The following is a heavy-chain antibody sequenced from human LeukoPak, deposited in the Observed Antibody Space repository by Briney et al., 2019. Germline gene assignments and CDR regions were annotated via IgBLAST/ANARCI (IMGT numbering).Heavy chain of an antibody. CDR2: IWYDGSNK. CDR3: ARDGYNSGWYIDY. CDR1: GFTFSSYG. Sequence: PGGSLRLSCAASGFTFSSYGMHWVRRAPGKGLEWVAVIWYDGSNKYYADSVKGRFTISRDNSKNTLYLQMNSLRAEDTAVYYCARDGYNSGWYIDYWGQGTLVTVSS. D-gene: IGHD6-19*01. J-gene: IGHJ4*02. V-gene: IGHV3-33*01.